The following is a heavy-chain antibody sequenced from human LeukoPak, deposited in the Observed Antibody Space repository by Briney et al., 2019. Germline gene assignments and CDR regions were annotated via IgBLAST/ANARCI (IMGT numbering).Heavy chain of an antibody. J-gene: IGHJ6*02. CDR2: IYYSGST. CDR3: ARDRVSHGMDV. D-gene: IGHD6-13*01. CDR1: GGSVSSYH. Sequence: SETLSLTCTVSGGSVSSYHWSWIRQPPGKGLEWIGYIYYSGSTNYNPSLKSRVTISVDTSKNQFSLKLSPVTAADTAVYYCARDRVSHGMDVWGQGTTVTVSS. V-gene: IGHV4-59*02.